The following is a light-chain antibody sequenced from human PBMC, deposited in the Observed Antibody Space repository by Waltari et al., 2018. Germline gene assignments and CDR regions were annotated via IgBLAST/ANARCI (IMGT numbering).Light chain of an antibody. CDR1: SSYVGSYNY. CDR2: EVT. V-gene: IGLV2-14*03. Sequence: QSALTQPASVSGSPGQSITISCTGTSSYVGSYNYVSWHQQHPGKAPKLLIFEVTARPLGVSNRFSGSKSGNTASLTISGLQAEDEADYYCSSYTRTTTLYVFGTGTKVTVL. CDR3: SSYTRTTTLYV. J-gene: IGLJ1*01.